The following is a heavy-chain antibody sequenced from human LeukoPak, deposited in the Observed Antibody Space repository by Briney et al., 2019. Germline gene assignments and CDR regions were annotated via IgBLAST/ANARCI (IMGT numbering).Heavy chain of an antibody. CDR2: INPNSGGT. D-gene: IGHD3-3*01. Sequence: ASVKVSCKASGYTFTGYYMHWVRQAPGQGLEWMAWINPNSGGTNYAQKFQGRVTMTRDTSISTAYMELSRLRSDDTAVYYCARSTIFGVVIPFDYWGQGTLVTVSS. CDR1: GYTFTGYY. J-gene: IGHJ4*02. CDR3: ARSTIFGVVIPFDY. V-gene: IGHV1-2*02.